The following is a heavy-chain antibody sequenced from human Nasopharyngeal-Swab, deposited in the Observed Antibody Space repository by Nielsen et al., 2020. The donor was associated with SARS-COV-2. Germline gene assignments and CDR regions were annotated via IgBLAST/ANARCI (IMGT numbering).Heavy chain of an antibody. CDR2: INGDGSST. D-gene: IGHD6-19*01. V-gene: IGHV3-74*01. J-gene: IGHJ4*02. CDR1: GFTFSSYW. CDR3: ARVHTSGWSTFDC. Sequence: GGSLRLSCAASGFTFSSYWMHWVRQAPGKGLVWVSRINGDGSSTTYADSVRGRFTISSDNAKNSLYLQMNSLRAEDTALYYCARVHTSGWSTFDCWGQGTLVTVSS.